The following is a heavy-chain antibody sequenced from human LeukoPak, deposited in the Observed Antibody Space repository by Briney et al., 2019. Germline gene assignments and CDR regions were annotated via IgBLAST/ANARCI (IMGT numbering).Heavy chain of an antibody. Sequence: ASVKVSCKASGGTFSSYAISWVRQAPGQGLEWMGWISAYNGNTNYAQRLQGRVTMTTDTSTSTAYMELRSLRSDDTAVYYCARPKYYDILTGDYTVFDYWGQGTLVTVSS. V-gene: IGHV1-18*01. J-gene: IGHJ4*02. D-gene: IGHD3-9*01. CDR1: GGTFSSYA. CDR3: ARPKYYDILTGDYTVFDY. CDR2: ISAYNGNT.